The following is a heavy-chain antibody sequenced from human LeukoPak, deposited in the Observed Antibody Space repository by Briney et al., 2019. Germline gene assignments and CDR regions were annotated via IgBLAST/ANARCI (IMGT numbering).Heavy chain of an antibody. CDR2: RRYDGSNK. CDR3: AKYSGSGLHY. D-gene: IGHD3-10*01. J-gene: IGHJ4*02. CDR1: GFTFSSYG. V-gene: IGHV3-30*02. Sequence: GGSLRLSCAASGFTFSSYGIHWVRQAPGKGLEWVAFRRYDGSNKYYADSVKGRFTISRDNSKNKLYLQMNSLRDEDTAVYYCAKYSGSGLHYWGQGTLVTVSS.